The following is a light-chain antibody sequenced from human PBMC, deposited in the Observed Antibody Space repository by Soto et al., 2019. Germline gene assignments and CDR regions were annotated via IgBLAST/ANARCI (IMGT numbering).Light chain of an antibody. CDR2: GAS. J-gene: IGKJ1*01. CDR1: QSVSSC. Sequence: EIVLTQSPATLSLSPGERATLSCRASQSVSSCLAWYQQKPGQAPRLLIYGASNRATGIPARFSGSGSGTDFTLTISSLEPEDFAVYYCQQRSNWPRTFGQGTKVDIK. CDR3: QQRSNWPRT. V-gene: IGKV3-11*01.